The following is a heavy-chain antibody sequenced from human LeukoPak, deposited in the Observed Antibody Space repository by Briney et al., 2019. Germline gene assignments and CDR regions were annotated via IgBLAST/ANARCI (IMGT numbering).Heavy chain of an antibody. CDR3: ARGAGYNYPYYFDY. CDR2: INEDGSTT. V-gene: IGHV3-74*01. Sequence: GGSLRLSCAASGFTFSSNWMHWVRQAPGKGLMWVSRINEDGSTTNYADSVKGRFTISRDNSKNTLYLQMNSLRAEDTAVYYCARGAGYNYPYYFDYWGQGTLVTVSS. CDR1: GFTFSSNW. D-gene: IGHD5-24*01. J-gene: IGHJ4*02.